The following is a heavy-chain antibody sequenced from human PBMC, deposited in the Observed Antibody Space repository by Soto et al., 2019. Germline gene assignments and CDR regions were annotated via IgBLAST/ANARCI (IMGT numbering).Heavy chain of an antibody. CDR2: IYHAGSV. Sequence: SETLSLTCAVSGYSIASGYYWAWTRQSPGKGLEWIGSIYHAGSVYYNPSLNSRVAVSLDTSKNHFSLKLTSVTAADTAVYYCARTFDYYGMDVWGQGTTVTVS. CDR3: ARTFDYYGMDV. V-gene: IGHV4-38-2*01. CDR1: GYSIASGYY. J-gene: IGHJ6*02.